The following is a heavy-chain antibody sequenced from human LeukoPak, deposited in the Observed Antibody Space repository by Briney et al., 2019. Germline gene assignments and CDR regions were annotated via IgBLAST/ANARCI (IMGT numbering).Heavy chain of an antibody. CDR3: ARGHFGEKLD. CDR2: IHYGGTT. J-gene: IGHJ4*02. Sequence: PSETLSLTCTVSGGSISNKYWSWIRQPPGKGLEWIGFIHYGGTTNYLPSLKSRISISVDTSKTQFSLTLTSVTAADTAVYYCARGHFGEKLDWGQGTLVTVTS. CDR1: GGSISNKY. V-gene: IGHV4-59*01. D-gene: IGHD3-10*01.